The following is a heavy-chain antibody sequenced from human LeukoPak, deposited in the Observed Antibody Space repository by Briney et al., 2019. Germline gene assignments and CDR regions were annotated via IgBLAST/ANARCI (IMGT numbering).Heavy chain of an antibody. J-gene: IGHJ3*02. D-gene: IGHD5-18*01. CDR1: GGSISSYY. Sequence: SETLSLTCTVSGGSISSYYWSWIRQPPGKGLEWIGYIYYSGSTNYNPSLKSRVTISVDTSKNQFSLKLSSVTAADTAVYYCARVRGYSYGSDAFDIWGQGTMVTVSS. CDR3: ARVRGYSYGSDAFDI. V-gene: IGHV4-59*08. CDR2: IYYSGST.